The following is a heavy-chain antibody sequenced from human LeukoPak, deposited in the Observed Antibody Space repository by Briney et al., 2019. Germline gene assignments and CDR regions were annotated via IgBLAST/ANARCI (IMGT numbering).Heavy chain of an antibody. J-gene: IGHJ4*02. CDR3: ASASPGQQLSYFDY. V-gene: IGHV1-2*02. Sequence: ASVKVSCKASGYTFTGYYMHWVRQAPGQGLEWMGWINPNSGGTNYAQKFQGRVTMTRDTSISTAYMELSRLRSDDTAVYYCASASPGQQLSYFDYWGQGTLVTVSS. D-gene: IGHD6-13*01. CDR2: INPNSGGT. CDR1: GYTFTGYY.